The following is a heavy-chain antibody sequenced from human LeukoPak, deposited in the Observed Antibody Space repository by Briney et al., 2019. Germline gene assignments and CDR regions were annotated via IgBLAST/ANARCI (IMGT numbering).Heavy chain of an antibody. V-gene: IGHV4-59*07. D-gene: IGHD5-18*01. CDR3: ARGGYSYGSDY. Sequence: TPSATLSLAHPLHGRSISSSYWSSIRQPPGKGLGSIGYIYYSGSPTYNPSLKSRVTISVDTSKNQFSLKLSSVTAADTAVYYCARGGYSYGSDYWGQGTLVTVSS. CDR1: GRSISSSY. J-gene: IGHJ4*02. CDR2: IYYSGSP.